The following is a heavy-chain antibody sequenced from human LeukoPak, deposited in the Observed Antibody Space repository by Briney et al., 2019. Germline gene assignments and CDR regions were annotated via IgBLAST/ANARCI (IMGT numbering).Heavy chain of an antibody. V-gene: IGHV4-59*01. J-gene: IGHJ3*02. CDR3: ARPYYYDSSGYYAFDI. CDR1: GGSISSYY. D-gene: IGHD3-22*01. Sequence: SETLSLTCTVSGGSISSYYWSWIRQPPGKGLEWIGYIYYSGSTNYNPSLKSRVTISVDTSKNQFSLKLSSVTAADTAVYYCARPYYYDSSGYYAFDIWGQGTMVTVSS. CDR2: IYYSGST.